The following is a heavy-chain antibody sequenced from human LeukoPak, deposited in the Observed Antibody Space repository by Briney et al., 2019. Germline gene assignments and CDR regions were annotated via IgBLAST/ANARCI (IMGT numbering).Heavy chain of an antibody. CDR1: GFTFSDYY. CDR2: ISSSGSTI. D-gene: IGHD3-16*02. Sequence: GGSLRLSCAASGFTFSDYYMSWIHQAPGKGLEWVSYISSSGSTIYYADSVKGRFTISRDNAKNSLYLQMDSLRAEDTAVYYCARDRDDYVWGSYRPYYFDYWGQGTLVTVSS. J-gene: IGHJ4*02. V-gene: IGHV3-11*04. CDR3: ARDRDDYVWGSYRPYYFDY.